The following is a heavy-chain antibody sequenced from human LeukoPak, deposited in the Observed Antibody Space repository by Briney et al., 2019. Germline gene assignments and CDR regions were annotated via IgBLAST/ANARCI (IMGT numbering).Heavy chain of an antibody. V-gene: IGHV3-23*01. CDR3: AKDLVSSGWSSSLFDP. CDR2: MSSSSDRI. CDR1: GFTFSSYA. D-gene: IGHD6-19*01. Sequence: PGGSLKLSCAASGFTFSSYAMNWVRQAPGKGLEWVSGMSSSSDRIYYADSVKGLFTISRDNSKNTLYLQMNSLRAEDTAVYYCAKDLVSSGWSSSLFDPWGQGTLVTVSS. J-gene: IGHJ5*02.